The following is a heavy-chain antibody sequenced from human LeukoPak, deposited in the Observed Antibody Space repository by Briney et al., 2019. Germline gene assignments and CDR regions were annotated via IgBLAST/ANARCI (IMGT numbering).Heavy chain of an antibody. D-gene: IGHD6-13*01. V-gene: IGHV3-30*03. CDR1: GFKFSTYG. Sequence: GGSLRLACVASGFKFSTYGMHWVRQAPGKGLEWVALISYGGDIEYYADSVKGRFTISRDSSKNTLYLEMNSLRPEDTAVYYCAREGRAYRYSSSWYPTPSWFDPWGQGTLVTVSS. J-gene: IGHJ5*02. CDR3: AREGRAYRYSSSWYPTPSWFDP. CDR2: ISYGGDIE.